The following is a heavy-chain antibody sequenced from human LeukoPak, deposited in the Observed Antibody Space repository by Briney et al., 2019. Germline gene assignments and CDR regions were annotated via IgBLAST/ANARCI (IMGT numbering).Heavy chain of an antibody. J-gene: IGHJ4*02. CDR3: ARRVNCGDYGIDY. V-gene: IGHV3-21*01. D-gene: IGHD4-17*01. CDR1: GFTFISYW. Sequence: GGSLRLSCAASGFTFISYWMTWVRQAPGKGLEWVSTISGSSRYIYFADSVRGRFTISRDNAKNSLYLQMNSLRAEDTAVYYCARRVNCGDYGIDYWGQGTLVTVSS. CDR2: ISGSSRYI.